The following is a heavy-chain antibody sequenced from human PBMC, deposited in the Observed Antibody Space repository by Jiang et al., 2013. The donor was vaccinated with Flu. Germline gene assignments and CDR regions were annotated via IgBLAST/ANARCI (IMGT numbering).Heavy chain of an antibody. CDR3: ARDVLPTVTTLRGVFDP. Sequence: KVSCKASGYTFTSYGISWVRQAPGQGLEWMGWISAYNGNTNYAQKLQGRVTMTTDTSTSTAYMELRSLRSDDTAVYYCARDVLPTVTTLRGVFDPWGQGTLVTVSS. J-gene: IGHJ5*02. CDR2: ISAYNGNT. CDR1: GYTFTSYG. V-gene: IGHV1-18*01. D-gene: IGHD4-17*01.